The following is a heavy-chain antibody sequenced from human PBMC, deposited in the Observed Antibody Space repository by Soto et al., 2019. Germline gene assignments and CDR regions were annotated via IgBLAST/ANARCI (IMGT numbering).Heavy chain of an antibody. Sequence: EVQLVESGGSVIRPGGSLRLSCAASGFAFQNHGMAWVRQVPGKGLEWVAGISGSGVNAGYADSVKGRFTISRDNGDNSLYLEINNLGVEDTALYHCARKPHWQYWYFDLWGRGTLVTVSS. J-gene: IGHJ2*01. V-gene: IGHV3-20*01. CDR1: GFAFQNHG. CDR2: ISGSGVNA. CDR3: ARKPHWQYWYFDL. D-gene: IGHD1-1*01.